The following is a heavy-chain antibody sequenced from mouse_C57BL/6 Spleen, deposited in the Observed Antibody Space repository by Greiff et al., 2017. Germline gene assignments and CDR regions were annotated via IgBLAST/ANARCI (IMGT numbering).Heavy chain of an antibody. CDR3: ARSGDAYDDYAMDY. V-gene: IGHV1-54*01. Sequence: QVQLQQSGAELVRPGTSVKVSCKASGYAFTNYLIEWVKQRPGQGLEWIGVINPGSGGTNYNEKFKGKATLTADKSSSTAYMQLSSLTSEDSAVYFCARSGDAYDDYAMDYWGQGTSVTVSS. CDR2: INPGSGGT. CDR1: GYAFTNYL. D-gene: IGHD2-2*01. J-gene: IGHJ4*01.